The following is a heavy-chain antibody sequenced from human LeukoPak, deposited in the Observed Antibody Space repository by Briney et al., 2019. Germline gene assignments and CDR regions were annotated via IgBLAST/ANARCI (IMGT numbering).Heavy chain of an antibody. V-gene: IGHV3-23*01. CDR2: ISVSGGRT. D-gene: IGHD3-10*01. Sequence: GGSLRLSCAVSGITLSNYGMSWVRQAPGKGLEWVAGISVSGGRTSYADSVKGRFTISRANPKNTLYLQMNSLRAEDTAVYFCAKRGVVIRVVLVGFHKEAYYFDSWGQGALVTVSS. J-gene: IGHJ4*02. CDR3: AKRGVVIRVVLVGFHKEAYYFDS. CDR1: GITLSNYG.